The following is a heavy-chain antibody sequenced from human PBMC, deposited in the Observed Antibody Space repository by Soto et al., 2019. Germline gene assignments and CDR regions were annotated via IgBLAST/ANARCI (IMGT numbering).Heavy chain of an antibody. CDR3: ARHKDTSSRYLLPDY. D-gene: IGHD6-13*01. CDR1: GGTFGSHGIA. J-gene: IGHJ4*02. Sequence: SCKASGGTFGSHGIAWVRQAPGQGLEWIGSVYYRMNTYYNPSLKSRVTTSVDTSKNQFSLKLYSVTAADTALYYCARHKDTSSRYLLPDYWGQGTLVTVSS. CDR2: VYYRMNT. V-gene: IGHV4-39*01.